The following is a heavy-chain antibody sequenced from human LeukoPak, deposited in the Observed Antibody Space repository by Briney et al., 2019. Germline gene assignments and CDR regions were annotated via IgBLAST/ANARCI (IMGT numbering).Heavy chain of an antibody. J-gene: IGHJ6*03. V-gene: IGHV3-11*01. CDR1: GFTFSDYY. CDR3: ARCFWSGYHRRGYSECYYYIDY. Sequence: PGGSLRPSCAASGFTFSDYYMSWIRQAPGKGLEWVSYISSSGSTMYYADSVKGRFTISRDNAKNSLYLQMNSLRAEDTAVYYCARCFWSGYHRRGYSECYYYIDYWGQGTTVTVSS. CDR2: ISSSGSTM. D-gene: IGHD3-3*01.